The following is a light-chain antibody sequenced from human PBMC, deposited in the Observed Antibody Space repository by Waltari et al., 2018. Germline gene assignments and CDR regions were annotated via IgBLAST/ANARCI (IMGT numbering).Light chain of an antibody. V-gene: IGKV1-8*01. Sequence: AIRMTQSPSPFSASTGDRVTITCRASQGISSYLAWYQQKPGKAPKLLIYAASTLPSGVASRFSGSGSETEFTLTISSLQSEDFATYYCQQYYSYPLLTFGGGTKVESK. CDR3: QQYYSYPLLT. J-gene: IGKJ4*01. CDR2: AAS. CDR1: QGISSY.